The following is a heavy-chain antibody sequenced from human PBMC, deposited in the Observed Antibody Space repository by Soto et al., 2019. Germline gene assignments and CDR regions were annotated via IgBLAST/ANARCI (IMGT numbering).Heavy chain of an antibody. CDR2: IWYDGSNK. CDR1: GFTFSSYG. CDR3: ARDCAGYSSGWYQRGGFDY. D-gene: IGHD6-19*01. Sequence: QVQLVESGGGVVQPGRSLRLSCAASGFTFSSYGMHWVRQAPGKGLEWVAVIWYDGSNKYYADSVKGRFTISRDNSKKTQYLQMNSRRAEDTAVYYCARDCAGYSSGWYQRGGFDYWGQGTLVTVSS. J-gene: IGHJ4*02. V-gene: IGHV3-33*01.